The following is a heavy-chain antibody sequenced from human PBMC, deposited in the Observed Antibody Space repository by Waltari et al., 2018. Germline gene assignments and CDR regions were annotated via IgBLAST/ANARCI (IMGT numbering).Heavy chain of an antibody. V-gene: IGHV4-59*01. CDR3: AREKRNDYGESFDY. CDR2: IYDTGTT. CDR1: GVSFRYSY. J-gene: IGHJ4*02. D-gene: IGHD4-17*01. Sequence: QVQLRESGPGLVKPSETLSLTCNVSGVSFRYSYWHWIRQPPGKGLEWIGYIYDTGTTNYNPSLKSRVTISLDTSKSQFSLSLNSLTAADTAVYYCAREKRNDYGESFDYWGQGIPVTVSS.